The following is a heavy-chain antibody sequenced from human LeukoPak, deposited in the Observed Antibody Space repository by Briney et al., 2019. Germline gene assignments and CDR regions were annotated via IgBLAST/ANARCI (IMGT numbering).Heavy chain of an antibody. D-gene: IGHD2-15*01. CDR2: INHSGST. V-gene: IGHV4-34*01. J-gene: IGHJ6*03. Sequence: PSETLSLTCAVYGGSFCVYYWSWIRQPPGKGLEWIGEINHSGSTNYNPSLKSRVTISVDTSKNQFSLKLSSVTAADTAVYYCARLGYCSGGSCYSYYYYMDVWGKGTTVTVSS. CDR1: GGSFCVYY. CDR3: ARLGYCSGGSCYSYYYYMDV.